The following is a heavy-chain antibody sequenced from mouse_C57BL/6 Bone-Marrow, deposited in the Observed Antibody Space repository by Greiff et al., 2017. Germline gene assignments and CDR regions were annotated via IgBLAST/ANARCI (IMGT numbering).Heavy chain of an antibody. Sequence: QVQLQQSGPELVKPGASVKISCKASGYAFSSSWMNWVKQRPGKGLEWIGRIYPGDGDTNYNGKFKGKATLTADKSSSTAYMQLSSLTSEDSAVYFCATIYYGNYLYYYAMDYWCQGTSVTVSS. D-gene: IGHD2-1*01. J-gene: IGHJ4*01. CDR1: GYAFSSSW. CDR3: ATIYYGNYLYYYAMDY. V-gene: IGHV1-82*01. CDR2: IYPGDGDT.